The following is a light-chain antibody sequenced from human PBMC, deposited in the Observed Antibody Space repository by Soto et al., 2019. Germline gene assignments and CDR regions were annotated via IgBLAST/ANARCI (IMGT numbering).Light chain of an antibody. V-gene: IGKV3-20*01. CDR3: QQFTSYPLT. CDR2: DAS. CDR1: QSVGDY. Sequence: EIVLTQSPATLSLSPGEAATLSCRASQSVGDYLAWYQQKPGQAPRLLIYDASSRATGIPDRFSGGGSGTDFTLTISRLEPEDFAVYYCQQFTSYPLTFGGGTKVDIK. J-gene: IGKJ4*01.